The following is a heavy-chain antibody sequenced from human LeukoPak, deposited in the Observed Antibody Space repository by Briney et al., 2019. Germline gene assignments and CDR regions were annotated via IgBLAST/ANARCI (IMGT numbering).Heavy chain of an antibody. J-gene: IGHJ5*02. CDR2: IYASGTT. V-gene: IGHV4-4*07. Sequence: SETLSLTCTVSGGSISSYYWSWIRQPAGKGLEWIGRIYASGTTNYNPSLKSRVTMSVDTSKNQFSLKLSSVTAADTAVYYCASGLQDSRYCSSTSCYRVYWFDPWGQGTLVTVSS. CDR1: GGSISSYY. CDR3: ASGLQDSRYCSSTSCYRVYWFDP. D-gene: IGHD2-2*02.